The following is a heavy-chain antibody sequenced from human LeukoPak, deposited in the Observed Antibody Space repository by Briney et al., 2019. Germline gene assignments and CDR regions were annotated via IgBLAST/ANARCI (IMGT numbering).Heavy chain of an antibody. D-gene: IGHD5-18*01. V-gene: IGHV4-4*07. CDR1: GGSIRSYY. J-gene: IGHJ4*02. CDR2: IYTNGNT. CDR3: ARGGSSYGSPFDY. Sequence: PSETLSLTCTVSGGSIRSYYWSCIRQPAGKGLEWIGRIYTNGNTNYNPSLESRVTMSVDTSRNQFSLKLISVTAADTAVYYCARGGSSYGSPFDYWGQGTLVTVSS.